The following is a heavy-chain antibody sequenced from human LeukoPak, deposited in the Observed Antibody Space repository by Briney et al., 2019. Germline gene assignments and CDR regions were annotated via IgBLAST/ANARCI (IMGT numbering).Heavy chain of an antibody. D-gene: IGHD3-3*01. CDR1: GFTFSSYA. CDR2: ISGSGGST. Sequence: GGSLRLSCAASGFTFSSYAMSWVRQAPGKGLEWVSAISGSGGSTYYADSVKGRFTISRDNSKNTLYLQMNSLRAEDTAVYYCAKDSGGYDFWSGYYRLNYYGMDVWGQGTTVTVSS. V-gene: IGHV3-23*01. CDR3: AKDSGGYDFWSGYYRLNYYGMDV. J-gene: IGHJ6*02.